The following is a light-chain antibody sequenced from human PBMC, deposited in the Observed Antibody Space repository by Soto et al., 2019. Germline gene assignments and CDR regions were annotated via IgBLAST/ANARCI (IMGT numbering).Light chain of an antibody. CDR1: QSVSSN. J-gene: IGKJ1*01. CDR2: GAS. V-gene: IGKV3D-15*01. CDR3: QQYNNWPPRT. Sequence: EIVMTQSPVTLSVSPGERATLSCGASQSVSSNLAWYQQKPGQAPRLLIYGASSRATGIPARFSGSGSGTEFTLTISSLQSEDFALYYCQQYNNWPPRTFGQGTKVDIK.